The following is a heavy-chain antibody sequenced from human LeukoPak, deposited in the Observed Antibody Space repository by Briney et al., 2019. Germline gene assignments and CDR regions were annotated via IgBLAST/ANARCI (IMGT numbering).Heavy chain of an antibody. Sequence: SETLSLTCTVSGDSISSNSYYWGWIRQPPGKGLEWVGSIYSSGSTYYNPSLKSRVTISIDTSKNQLSLKMSSVTAADTALYFCASNEWSGYYFDYWGQGTLVTVSS. V-gene: IGHV4-39*01. CDR3: ASNEWSGYYFDY. CDR2: IYSSGST. CDR1: GDSISSNSYY. D-gene: IGHD3-3*01. J-gene: IGHJ4*02.